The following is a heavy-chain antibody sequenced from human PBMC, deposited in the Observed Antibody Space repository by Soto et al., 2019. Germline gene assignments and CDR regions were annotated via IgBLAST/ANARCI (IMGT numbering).Heavy chain of an antibody. D-gene: IGHD1-26*01. CDR2: INPSGGST. Sequence: ASVKVSCKASGYTFTSYYMHWVRQAPGQGLEWMGIINPSGGSTSYAQKFQGRVTMTRDTSTSTVYMELSSLRSEDTAVYYCAREHRVGATDTHLFDYWGQGTLVTVSS. V-gene: IGHV1-46*01. CDR3: AREHRVGATDTHLFDY. J-gene: IGHJ4*02. CDR1: GYTFTSYY.